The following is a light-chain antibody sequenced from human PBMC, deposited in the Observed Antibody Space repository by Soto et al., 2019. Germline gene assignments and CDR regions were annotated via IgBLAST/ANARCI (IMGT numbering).Light chain of an antibody. V-gene: IGKV1-39*01. J-gene: IGKJ1*01. Sequence: DIQMTQSPSSLSASVGDRVTITCRASESISSYLNWYQQKPGKAPKLLIYDATSLQSGVPSRFIGSGSGTAFTLTVSSLQPEDFAIYFCQQSYSTPWTFGHGTKVEIK. CDR1: ESISSY. CDR3: QQSYSTPWT. CDR2: DAT.